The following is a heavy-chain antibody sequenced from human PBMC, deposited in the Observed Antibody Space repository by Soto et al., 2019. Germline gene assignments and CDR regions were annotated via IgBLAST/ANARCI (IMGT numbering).Heavy chain of an antibody. CDR2: ISYDGSNK. CDR1: GFTFSSYG. D-gene: IGHD3-10*01. J-gene: IGHJ6*03. Sequence: GGSLRLSCAASGFTFSSYGMHWVRQAPGKGLEWVAVISYDGSNKYYADSVKGRFTISRDNSKNTLYLQMNSLRAEDTAVYYCAKDTGGGVRGVTQLLYYYYYYMDVWGKGTTVTVSS. V-gene: IGHV3-30*18. CDR3: AKDTGGGVRGVTQLLYYYYYYMDV.